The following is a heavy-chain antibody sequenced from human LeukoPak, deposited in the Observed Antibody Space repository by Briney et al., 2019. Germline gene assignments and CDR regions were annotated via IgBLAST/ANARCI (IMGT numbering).Heavy chain of an antibody. CDR3: ANGGRVRGVIITSFDY. J-gene: IGHJ4*02. CDR2: ISGSGGST. V-gene: IGHV3-23*01. D-gene: IGHD3-10*01. Sequence: GGSLRLSCAASGFTFSSYAMSWVRQAPGKGLEWVSAISGSGGSTYYADSVKGRFTISRDNSKNTLYLQMNSLRAEDTAVYYCANGGRVRGVIITSFDYWGQGTLVTVSS. CDR1: GFTFSSYA.